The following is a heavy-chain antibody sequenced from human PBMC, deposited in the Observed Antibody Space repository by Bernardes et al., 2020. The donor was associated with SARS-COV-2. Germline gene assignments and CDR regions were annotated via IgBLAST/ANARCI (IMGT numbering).Heavy chain of an antibody. J-gene: IGHJ4*02. V-gene: IGHV3-74*01. CDR3: ARGSGNYWFDY. Sequence: GGSLRLSCAASGFTLSSYWMHWVRPAPGKGLVWVSRINGDGNSISYADSVKGRFTISRDNAKNTLYLQMNSLRAEDTAVYYCARGSGNYWFDYWGQGTLITVSS. D-gene: IGHD1-26*01. CDR2: INGDGNSI. CDR1: GFTLSSYW.